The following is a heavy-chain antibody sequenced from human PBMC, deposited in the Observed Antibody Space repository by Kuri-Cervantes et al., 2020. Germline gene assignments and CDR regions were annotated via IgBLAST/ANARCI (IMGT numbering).Heavy chain of an antibody. Sequence: GESLKISCAASGFIFSTYAMNWVRKAPGKGLEWVSAISGSSVSTYYADSVKGRFTISRDSSKNTLYLQMSSLKAEDTAVYYCAKVADYSKGVYYFDYWGQGTLVTVSS. CDR3: AKVADYSKGVYYFDY. CDR1: GFIFSTYA. CDR2: ISGSSVST. V-gene: IGHV3-23*01. D-gene: IGHD4-11*01. J-gene: IGHJ4*01.